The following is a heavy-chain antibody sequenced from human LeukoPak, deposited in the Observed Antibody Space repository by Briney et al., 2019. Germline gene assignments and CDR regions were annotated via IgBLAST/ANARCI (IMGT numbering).Heavy chain of an antibody. J-gene: IGHJ6*04. D-gene: IGHD6-19*01. Sequence: ASVKVSCKASGYTFTSYGISWVRQAPGQGLEWMGWISAYNGNTNYAQKLQGRVTMTTDTSTSTAYMELSSLRSEDTAVYYCAREGVEQWLVGRLDVWGKGTTVTVSS. V-gene: IGHV1-18*01. CDR2: ISAYNGNT. CDR3: AREGVEQWLVGRLDV. CDR1: GYTFTSYG.